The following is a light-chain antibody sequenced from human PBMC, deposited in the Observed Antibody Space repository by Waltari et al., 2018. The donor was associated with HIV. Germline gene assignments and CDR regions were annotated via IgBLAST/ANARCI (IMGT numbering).Light chain of an antibody. J-gene: IGKJ4*01. V-gene: IGKV1-12*01. CDR2: AAS. CDR1: QDITTS. Sequence: IQMTQSPSSLSAFVGDKVIISCRASQDITTSLAWYQVQPGGPPRLLIFAASGLHGGFPPRFSGSGSGTVFALTISNLQPEDSATYYCQQASSFPLSFGGGTKVEI. CDR3: QQASSFPLS.